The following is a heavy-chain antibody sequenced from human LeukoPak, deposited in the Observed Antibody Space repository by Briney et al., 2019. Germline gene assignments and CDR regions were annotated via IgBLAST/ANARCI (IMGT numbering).Heavy chain of an antibody. CDR3: ASLSITTTTIDY. D-gene: IGHD3-10*01. V-gene: IGHV3-23*01. CDR2: ISGSGGGT. CDR1: GFTFSTYA. Sequence: PGGSLRLSCAASGFTFSTYAMSWVRQAPGKGLEWVSGISGSGGGTYSADSVKGRFTISRDNAKNTLYLQMNSLRAEDTAVYYCASLSITTTTIDYWGQGTLVTVSS. J-gene: IGHJ4*02.